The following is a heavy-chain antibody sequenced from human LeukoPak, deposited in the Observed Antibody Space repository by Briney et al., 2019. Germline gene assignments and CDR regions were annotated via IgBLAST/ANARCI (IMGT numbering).Heavy chain of an antibody. J-gene: IGHJ4*02. D-gene: IGHD3-22*01. CDR2: IYYSGST. CDR1: GGSISSSSYY. V-gene: IGHV4-39*01. Sequence: PSETLSLTCTVSGGSISSSSYYWGWIRQPPGKGLEWIGSIYYSGSTYYNPSLKSRVAISVDTSKNQFSLKLSSVTAADTAVYYCARQLYYYDSSGYYHRNFDYWGQGTLVTVFS. CDR3: ARQLYYYDSSGYYHRNFDY.